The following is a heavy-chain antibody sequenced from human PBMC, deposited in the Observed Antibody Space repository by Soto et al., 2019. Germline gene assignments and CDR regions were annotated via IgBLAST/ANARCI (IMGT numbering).Heavy chain of an antibody. D-gene: IGHD2-15*01. Sequence: PSETLSLTCAVYGGSFSGYYWSWIRQPPGKGLECIREINHRGSTNYNPSHKSRDTRSVDTSKNQLSLKLSSVTAADTAVYYCARKPAKVVAATKYNWFDPWGQGTLVTVSS. V-gene: IGHV4-34*01. CDR3: ARKPAKVVAATKYNWFDP. CDR1: GGSFSGYY. CDR2: INHRGST. J-gene: IGHJ5*02.